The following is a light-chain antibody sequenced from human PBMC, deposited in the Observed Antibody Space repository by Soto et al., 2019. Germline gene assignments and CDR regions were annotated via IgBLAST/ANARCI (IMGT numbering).Light chain of an antibody. Sequence: QSVLTQPASVSGSAGQSITSACTGASSDVGDYNYVSWYQHHPGKAPKLLIYEVNNRPSGVSDRFSGSKSGNVASLTISWLQAEDEADYYCSSYTSSSTYVFGTGTKVTVL. CDR1: SSDVGDYNY. CDR3: SSYTSSSTYV. CDR2: EVN. J-gene: IGLJ1*01. V-gene: IGLV2-14*01.